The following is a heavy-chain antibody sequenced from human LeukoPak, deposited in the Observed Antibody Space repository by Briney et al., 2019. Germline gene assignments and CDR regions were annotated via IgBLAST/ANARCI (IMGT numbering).Heavy chain of an antibody. V-gene: IGHV3-7*01. Sequence: GGSLRLSCAASGFTFSSYWVSWVRQAPGKGLEWVANIKQDGSEKYYVGSVKGRFTISRDNAKNSLYLQMNSLRAEDTAVYYCARSLRYFDWLHTSYYFDYWGQGTLVTVSS. CDR1: GFTFSSYW. CDR3: ARSLRYFDWLHTSYYFDY. D-gene: IGHD3-9*01. CDR2: IKQDGSEK. J-gene: IGHJ4*02.